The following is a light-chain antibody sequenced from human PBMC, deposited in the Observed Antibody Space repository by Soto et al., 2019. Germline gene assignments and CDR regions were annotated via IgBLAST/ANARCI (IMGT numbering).Light chain of an antibody. V-gene: IGLV1-47*01. CDR2: RNN. Sequence: QSVLTQPPSASGTPGQTVTISCSGSNSNIGSKYVYWNQQFQGTAPKLLIYRNNQRRSGVPDRFSGSKSGTSASLAISGLRSEDEADYYCAAWDNSVGGQAFGGGTKVTVL. CDR1: NSNIGSKY. J-gene: IGLJ2*01. CDR3: AAWDNSVGGQA.